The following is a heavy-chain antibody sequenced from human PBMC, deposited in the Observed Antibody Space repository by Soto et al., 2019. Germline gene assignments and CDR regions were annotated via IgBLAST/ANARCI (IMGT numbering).Heavy chain of an antibody. CDR3: ARKAYGDYGGAFDI. V-gene: IGHV3-53*04. D-gene: IGHD4-17*01. Sequence: PGGSLRLSCAASGFTVSSNYMSWVRQAQGKGLEWVSVIYSGGSTYYADSVKGRFTISRHNSKNTLYLQMNSLRAEDTAVYYCARKAYGDYGGAFDIWGQGTMVTVSS. CDR1: GFTVSSNY. J-gene: IGHJ3*02. CDR2: IYSGGST.